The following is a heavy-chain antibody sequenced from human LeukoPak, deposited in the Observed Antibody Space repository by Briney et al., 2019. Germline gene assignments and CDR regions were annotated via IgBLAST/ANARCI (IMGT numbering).Heavy chain of an antibody. V-gene: IGHV4-39*07. D-gene: IGHD2-15*01. CDR2: INHRGST. CDR3: ARAPGAALD. J-gene: IGHJ4*02. CDR1: GGSISSSSYY. Sequence: SETLSLTCTVSGGSISSSSYYWGWIRQPPGKGLEWIGEINHRGSTNYNPSLKSRATVSLDTSKNQFSLKLSSVTAADTAVYYCARAPGAALDWGQGTLVTVAS.